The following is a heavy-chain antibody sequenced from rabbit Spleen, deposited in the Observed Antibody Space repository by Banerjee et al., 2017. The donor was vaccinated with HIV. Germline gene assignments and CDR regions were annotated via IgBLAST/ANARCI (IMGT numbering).Heavy chain of an antibody. V-gene: IGHV1S45*01. D-gene: IGHD1-1*01. CDR3: ASGYSDVYFSL. J-gene: IGHJ4*01. Sequence: QEQLVESGGGLVQPEESLTLTCTASAFSFTSSYYMCWVRQAPGKGLEWIGCIYAGHSAFTYYANWAKGRLTISKTSSTTVTLQMTSLTAADTATYFCASGYSDVYFSLWGPGTLVTVS. CDR1: AFSFTSSYY. CDR2: IYAGHSAFT.